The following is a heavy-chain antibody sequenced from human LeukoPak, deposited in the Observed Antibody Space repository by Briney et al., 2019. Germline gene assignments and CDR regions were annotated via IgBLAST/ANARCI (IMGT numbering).Heavy chain of an antibody. J-gene: IGHJ6*03. CDR2: IYYSGST. Sequence: SETLSLTCTVSGASINTNNCYWGWIRQPPGKGLEWIGSIYYSGSTYYNPSLKSRGTISVDTSQNQFSLRLSSLTAADTAVYYCARILARQFTSFSDSSPYTYYYMDVWGKGTTVTVSS. D-gene: IGHD2/OR15-2a*01. V-gene: IGHV4-39*07. CDR1: GASINTNNCY. CDR3: ARILARQFTSFSDSSPYTYYYMDV.